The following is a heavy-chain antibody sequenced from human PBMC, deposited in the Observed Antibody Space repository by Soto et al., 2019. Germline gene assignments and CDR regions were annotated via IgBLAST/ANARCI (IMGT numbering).Heavy chain of an antibody. Sequence: EVQLLDSGGGLVQPGGSLRLSCAASGFTFSNYAMTWVRQGPGKGLEWVSGISGSGGRSYYADSVKGWFTISRDNSKSTLYLQMHSLRAEDTAVYYCAKAYFVWSSEQPYYFDYWGQGTLVTVSS. J-gene: IGHJ4*02. CDR2: ISGSGGRS. CDR3: AKAYFVWSSEQPYYFDY. D-gene: IGHD3-16*01. V-gene: IGHV3-23*01. CDR1: GFTFSNYA.